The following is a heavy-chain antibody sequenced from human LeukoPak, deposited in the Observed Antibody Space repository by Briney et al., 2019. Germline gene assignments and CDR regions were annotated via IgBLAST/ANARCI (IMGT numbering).Heavy chain of an antibody. J-gene: IGHJ4*02. CDR3: ARDRYSYGDF. CDR2: IKQDGSEK. V-gene: IGHV3-7*01. Sequence: GGSLRLSCAASGLTFSSYWMSWVRQAPGEGLEWMANIKQDGSEKYYVDSVKGRFTISRDNAKNTLYLQMSSVRAEDTAVYYCARDRYSYGDFWGQGTLVTVSS. D-gene: IGHD5-18*01. CDR1: GLTFSSYW.